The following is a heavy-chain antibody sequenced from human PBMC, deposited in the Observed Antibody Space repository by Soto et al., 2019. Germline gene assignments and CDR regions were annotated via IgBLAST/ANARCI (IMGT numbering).Heavy chain of an antibody. V-gene: IGHV4-39*01. CDR3: ARHSLALRKNNWFGP. Sequence: SETLSLTCTVSGDSIISSDFYWGWVRQPPGKGLEWIGSILYLGSSYYNPSLKSRVTMSVDTSKNQFSLRLRSVTAADTALYFCARHSLALRKNNWFGPWGQGIMVTVSS. J-gene: IGHJ5*02. CDR2: ILYLGSS. CDR1: GDSIISSDFY. D-gene: IGHD3-3*02.